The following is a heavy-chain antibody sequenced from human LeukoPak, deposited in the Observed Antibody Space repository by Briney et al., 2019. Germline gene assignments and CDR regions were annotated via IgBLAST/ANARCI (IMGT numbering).Heavy chain of an antibody. CDR3: TTAKNDH. J-gene: IGHJ4*02. CDR1: GFTFSRYS. V-gene: IGHV3-48*04. CDR2: ITNSSSTI. Sequence: GGSLRLSCAASGFTFSRYSMNRVRQAPGKGLEWVSYITNSSSTIFYADSVKGRFTISRDNAKNSLYLQMSSLRAEDTAVYYCTTAKNDHWGQGTLVTVSS.